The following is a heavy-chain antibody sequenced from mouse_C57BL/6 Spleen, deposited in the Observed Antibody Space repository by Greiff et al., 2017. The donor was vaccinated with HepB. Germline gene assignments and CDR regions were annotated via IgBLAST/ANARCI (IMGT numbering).Heavy chain of an antibody. J-gene: IGHJ3*01. V-gene: IGHV5-17*01. CDR2: ISSGSSTI. CDR1: GFTFSDYG. Sequence: DVKLVESGGGLVKPGGSLKLSCAASGFTFSDYGMHWVRQAPEKGLEWVAYISSGSSTIYYADTVKGRFTISRDNAKNTLFLQMTSLRSEDTAMYYCARGRSTGFAYWGQGTLVTVSA. CDR3: ARGRSTGFAY.